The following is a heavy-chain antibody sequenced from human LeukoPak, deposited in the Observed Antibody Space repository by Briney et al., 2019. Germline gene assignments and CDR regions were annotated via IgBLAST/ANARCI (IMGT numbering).Heavy chain of an antibody. CDR1: GYSFTSYW. CDR2: IYPGDSDT. CDR3: ARREYGRYCSGGSCPGAFDI. Sequence: GESLKISCKGSGYSFTSYWIGWGRQMPGKGLEWLGIIYPGDSDTRYSPSFQGQVTISADKSISTAYLQWSSLKASDTAMYYCARREYGRYCSGGSCPGAFDIWGQGTMVTVSS. V-gene: IGHV5-51*01. J-gene: IGHJ3*02. D-gene: IGHD2-15*01.